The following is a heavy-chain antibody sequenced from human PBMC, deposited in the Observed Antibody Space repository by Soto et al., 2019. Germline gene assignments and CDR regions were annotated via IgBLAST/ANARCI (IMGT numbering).Heavy chain of an antibody. CDR3: AKDTEVGGIGSGYYTHLEK. D-gene: IGHD3-22*01. Sequence: GRSLRLSGAASGFPFTKYSISWVRQSPWKGLEWVSAISGSGIRTYYADSVKGRFTTSRDNSKNTVYLQMNSLRAEDTAVYYCAKDTEVGGIGSGYYTHLEKGGQGAL. V-gene: IGHV3-23*01. CDR1: GFPFTKYS. CDR2: ISGSGIRT. J-gene: IGHJ4*02.